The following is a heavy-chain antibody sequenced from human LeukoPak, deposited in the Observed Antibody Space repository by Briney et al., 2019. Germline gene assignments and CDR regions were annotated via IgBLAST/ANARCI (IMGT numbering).Heavy chain of an antibody. D-gene: IGHD6-13*01. CDR1: GGSISSGEYY. CDR3: GVSELSAAFIWDLDY. V-gene: IGHV4-30-4*08. CDR2: IYYSGST. Sequence: SETLSLTCTVSGGSISSGEYYSSWIRQPPGKGLKWIGYIYYSGSTYCNPSLKSRVTISVDTSKNQFSLKLSSVTAADTDVYYGGVSELSAAFIWDLDYLGEATLVSVSS. J-gene: IGHJ4*02.